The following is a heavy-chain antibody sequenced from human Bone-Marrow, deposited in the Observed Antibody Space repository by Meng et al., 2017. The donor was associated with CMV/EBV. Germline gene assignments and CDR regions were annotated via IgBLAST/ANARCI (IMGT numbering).Heavy chain of an antibody. CDR3: TRVVVPAAIVGFDY. J-gene: IGHJ4*02. D-gene: IGHD2-2*02. CDR2: IRSKAYGGTT. CDR1: GFTVSSNY. V-gene: IGHV3-49*04. Sequence: GESLKISCAASGFTVSSNYMSWVRQAPGKGLEWVGFIRSKAYGGTTEYAASVKGRFTILRDDSKSIAYLQMNSLKTEDTGAYFCTRVVVPAAIVGFDYWGQGTLVTVSS.